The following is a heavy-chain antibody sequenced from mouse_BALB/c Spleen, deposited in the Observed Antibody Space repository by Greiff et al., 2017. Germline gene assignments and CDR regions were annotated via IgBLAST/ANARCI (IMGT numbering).Heavy chain of an antibody. D-gene: IGHD2-14*01. CDR1: GFTFSSYA. Sequence: EVNVVGSGGGLVKPGGSLKLSCAASGFTFSSYAMSWVRQTPEKRLEWVASISSGGSTYYPDSVKGRFTISRDNARNILYLQMSSLRSEDTAMYYCARAQGVRNPFAYWGQGTLVTVSA. V-gene: IGHV5-6-5*01. CDR3: ARAQGVRNPFAY. CDR2: ISSGGST. J-gene: IGHJ3*01.